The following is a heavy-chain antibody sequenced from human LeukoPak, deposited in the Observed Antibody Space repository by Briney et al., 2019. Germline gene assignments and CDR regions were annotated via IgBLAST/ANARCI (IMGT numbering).Heavy chain of an antibody. Sequence: ASVKVSCKASGYSFTSNYIHWVRQAPGQGLEWMGIINPSGGSTSYAQKFQGRVTMTRDTSTSTVYMELSSLRSEDTAVYYCARDGYGGNTGLDYWGQGTLVTVSS. D-gene: IGHD4-23*01. CDR1: GYSFTSNY. V-gene: IGHV1-46*01. CDR3: ARDGYGGNTGLDY. CDR2: INPSGGST. J-gene: IGHJ4*02.